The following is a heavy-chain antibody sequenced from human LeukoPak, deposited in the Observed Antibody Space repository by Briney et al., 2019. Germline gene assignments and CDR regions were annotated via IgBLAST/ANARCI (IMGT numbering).Heavy chain of an antibody. D-gene: IGHD6-13*01. J-gene: IGHJ6*03. CDR2: INAYNGNT. Sequence: GASVKVSCKASGYTFTSYIISWVRQAPGQGLEWMGWINAYNGNTDYAQRVQGRVTMTTDTSTSTAYMELRSLRSDETAVYYCARDRHIAAAVYYYYMDVWGKGTPVTVSS. V-gene: IGHV1-18*01. CDR3: ARDRHIAAAVYYYYMDV. CDR1: GYTFTSYI.